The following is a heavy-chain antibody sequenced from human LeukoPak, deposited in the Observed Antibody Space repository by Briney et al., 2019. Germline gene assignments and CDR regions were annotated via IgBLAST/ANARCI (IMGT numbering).Heavy chain of an antibody. V-gene: IGHV4-34*01. CDR1: GGSFSGYY. CDR3: ARLGWRRYCSGGSCWPNYYYYMDV. D-gene: IGHD2-15*01. Sequence: SETLSLTCAVYGGSFSGYYWSWIRQPPGKGLEWIGEINHSGSTNYNPSLKSRVTISVDTSKNQFSLKLSSVTAADTAVYYCARLGWRRYCSGGSCWPNYYYYMDVWGKGTTVTISS. CDR2: INHSGST. J-gene: IGHJ6*03.